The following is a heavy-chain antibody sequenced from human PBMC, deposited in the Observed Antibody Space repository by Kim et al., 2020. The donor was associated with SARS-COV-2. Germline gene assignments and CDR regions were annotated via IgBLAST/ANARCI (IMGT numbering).Heavy chain of an antibody. CDR1: GGSVSSGSYY. J-gene: IGHJ4*02. CDR2: IYYSGST. D-gene: IGHD2-15*01. Sequence: SETLSLTCTVSGGSVSSGSYYWSWIRQPPGKGLEWIGYIYYSGSTNYNPSLKSRVTISVDMSKNQFSLKLSSVTAADTAVYYCARGRGDIVVVVAATPPSFDYWGQGTLVTVSS. V-gene: IGHV4-61*01. CDR3: ARGRGDIVVVVAATPPSFDY.